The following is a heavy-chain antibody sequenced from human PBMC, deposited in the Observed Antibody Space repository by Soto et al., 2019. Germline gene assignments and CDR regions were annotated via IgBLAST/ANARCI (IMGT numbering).Heavy chain of an antibody. V-gene: IGHV3-11*06. J-gene: IGHJ6*02. Sequence: SGGSLRLSCAASGFTFSDYYMSWIRQAPGKGLEWVSYISSSSSYTNYADSVKGRFTISRDNAKNSLYLQMNSLRAEDTAVYYCARGGDIVVVVAADGYGMDVWGQGTTVTVSS. CDR3: ARGGDIVVVVAADGYGMDV. CDR1: GFTFSDYY. D-gene: IGHD2-15*01. CDR2: ISSSSSYT.